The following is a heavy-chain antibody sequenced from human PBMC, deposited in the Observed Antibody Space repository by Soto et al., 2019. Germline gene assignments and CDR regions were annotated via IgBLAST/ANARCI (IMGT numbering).Heavy chain of an antibody. D-gene: IGHD3-16*01. J-gene: IGHJ4*02. CDR1: GFTFSSDW. CDR2: LNKDGSRT. V-gene: IGHV3-74*01. Sequence: PGGSLRLSCATSGFTFSSDWMHWVRQAPGKGLVWVSRLNKDGSRTDYADSVKGRFTIFRDNARNTLYLQINSLRAEDTAVYYCGRDLGGVGSYWGQGTLVTVSS. CDR3: GRDLGGVGSY.